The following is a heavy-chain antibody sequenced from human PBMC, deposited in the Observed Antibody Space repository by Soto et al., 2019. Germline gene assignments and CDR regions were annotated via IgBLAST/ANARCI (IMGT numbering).Heavy chain of an antibody. V-gene: IGHV4-34*01. J-gene: IGHJ6*02. CDR3: AREDSYGWSGESLDV. CDR1: GDSLRGQS. Sequence: QVQLQQWGAGLLKASETLSLTCAVVGDSLRGQSWNWIRQSPGKGLEWIGEIDQSGGTNYNPSLKKPAIITDHTSKTPFSQTLISVTAADTAVYYCAREDSYGWSGESLDVWGQGTTVTVSS. D-gene: IGHD6-19*01. CDR2: IDQSGGT.